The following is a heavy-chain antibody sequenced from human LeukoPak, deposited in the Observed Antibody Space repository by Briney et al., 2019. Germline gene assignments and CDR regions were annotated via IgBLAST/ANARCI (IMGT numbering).Heavy chain of an antibody. CDR2: ISGSGDST. V-gene: IGHV3-23*01. Sequence: PRGSLRLSCAASGFTFSNYAMRWVRHAPGKGLERVSPISGSGDSTCYADSVKGRFTISRDNSKDTLYLQMNSLRAEDTAVYYCAKGRGFTSSTCYNYWGQGTLVTVSS. D-gene: IGHD2-2*02. CDR3: AKGRGFTSSTCYNY. J-gene: IGHJ4*02. CDR1: GFTFSNYA.